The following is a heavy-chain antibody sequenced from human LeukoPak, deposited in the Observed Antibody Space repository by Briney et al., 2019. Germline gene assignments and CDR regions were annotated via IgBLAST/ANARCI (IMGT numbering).Heavy chain of an antibody. CDR3: ARGEFGVDY. CDR1: GFTFNSYY. V-gene: IGHV3-74*01. Sequence: GGSLRLSCAASGFTFNSYYMNWVRQAPGKGLVWVSRINRDGSDTIYADSVKGRFTISRDNAKNTLFRQMNTLRAEDTPVFHGARGEFGVDYWGQGTLVTVSS. J-gene: IGHJ4*02. D-gene: IGHD3-10*01. CDR2: INRDGSDT.